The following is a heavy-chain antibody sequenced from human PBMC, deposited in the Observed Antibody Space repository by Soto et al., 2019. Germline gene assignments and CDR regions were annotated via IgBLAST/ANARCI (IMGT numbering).Heavy chain of an antibody. J-gene: IGHJ6*02. D-gene: IGHD5-18*01. Sequence: SETLSLTCTVSGGSIRSGGYYWSWVRQNPRKGLEWIGNIYYSGNTYYNPSLKSRLTISVDTSKNQFSLNPSSVTAADTAVYYCARDRLMATAGTARHYFGLDVWGQGTTVTVSS. CDR2: IYYSGNT. CDR3: ARDRLMATAGTARHYFGLDV. CDR1: GGSIRSGGYY. V-gene: IGHV4-31*03.